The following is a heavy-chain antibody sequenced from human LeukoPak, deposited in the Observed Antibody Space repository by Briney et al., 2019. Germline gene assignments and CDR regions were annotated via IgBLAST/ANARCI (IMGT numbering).Heavy chain of an antibody. Sequence: SESLSLTCAVYGGSFSGYYWSWIRQPPGKGLEWSGEINHSGSTNYNPSLKSRVTISVDTSKNQFSLKLSSVTAADTAVYYCARHAGGIAAAGTRPFDYWGQGTLVTVSS. J-gene: IGHJ4*02. D-gene: IGHD6-13*01. CDR3: ARHAGGIAAAGTRPFDY. V-gene: IGHV4-34*01. CDR1: GGSFSGYY. CDR2: INHSGST.